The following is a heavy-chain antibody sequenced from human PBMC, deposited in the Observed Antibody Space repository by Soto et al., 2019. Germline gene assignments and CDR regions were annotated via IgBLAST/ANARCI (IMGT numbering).Heavy chain of an antibody. Sequence: VQLVESGGGLVKPGGSLRLSCAASGFTFSSYSMNWVRQAPGKGLEWVAVISYDGSNKYYADSVKGRFTISRDNSKNTLYLQMNSLRAEDTAVYYCARCITMIVVVITGFDYWGQGTLVTVSS. V-gene: IGHV3-30*03. CDR1: GFTFSSYS. CDR3: ARCITMIVVVITGFDY. J-gene: IGHJ4*02. CDR2: ISYDGSNK. D-gene: IGHD3-22*01.